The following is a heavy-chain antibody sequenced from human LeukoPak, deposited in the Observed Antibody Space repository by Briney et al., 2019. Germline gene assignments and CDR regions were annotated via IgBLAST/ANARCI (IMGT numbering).Heavy chain of an antibody. CDR2: IKSKTDGGTT. J-gene: IGHJ4*02. CDR1: GFTFSNAW. Sequence: GGSLRLSCAASGFTFSNAWMSWVRQAPGKGLEWVGRIKSKTDGGTTDYAAPVKGRFTISRDDSKNTLYLQMNSLKTGDTAVYYCTTGRYYYDSSGFDYWGQGTLVTVSS. CDR3: TTGRYYYDSSGFDY. D-gene: IGHD3-22*01. V-gene: IGHV3-15*01.